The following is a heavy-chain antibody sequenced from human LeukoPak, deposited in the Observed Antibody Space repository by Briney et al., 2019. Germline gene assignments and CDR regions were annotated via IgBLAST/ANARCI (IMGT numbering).Heavy chain of an antibody. V-gene: IGHV1-3*04. CDR1: GYTFTTYP. CDR2: INTGNDNT. CDR3: ARDQGGQLWF. D-gene: IGHD5-18*01. J-gene: IGHJ4*02. Sequence: ASVKVSCKASGYTFTTYPMYWVRQAPGQRLEWMGWINTGNDNTIYSQKFQDRITITRDTSASTAYMELSSLRSEDTAVYYCARDQGGQLWFWGQGTLVTVSS.